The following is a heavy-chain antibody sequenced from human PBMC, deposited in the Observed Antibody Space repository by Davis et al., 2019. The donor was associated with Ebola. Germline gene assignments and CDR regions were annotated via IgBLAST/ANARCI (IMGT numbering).Heavy chain of an antibody. CDR3: ARDGQLEYFDY. D-gene: IGHD6-13*01. CDR1: GFTFSSYG. Sequence: PGGSLRLSCAASGFTFSSYGMHWVRQAPGKGLEWVAVIWHDGSNKYYADSVKGRFTISRDNSKNTLYLQMNSLRAEDTAVYYCARDGQLEYFDYWGQGTLVTVSS. J-gene: IGHJ4*02. CDR2: IWHDGSNK. V-gene: IGHV3-33*01.